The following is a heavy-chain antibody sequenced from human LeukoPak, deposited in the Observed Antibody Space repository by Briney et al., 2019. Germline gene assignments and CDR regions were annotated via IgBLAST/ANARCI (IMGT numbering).Heavy chain of an antibody. D-gene: IGHD3-22*01. V-gene: IGHV3-9*01. Sequence: GGSLRLSCAASGFTFDDYAMHWVRQAPGKGLEWVSGISWNSGSIGYADSVKGRFTISRDNAKNSLYLQMNSLRAEDTALYYCAKDLGKMKYYYDSSGYSRVFDYWGQGTLVTVSS. J-gene: IGHJ4*02. CDR1: GFTFDDYA. CDR2: ISWNSGSI. CDR3: AKDLGKMKYYYDSSGYSRVFDY.